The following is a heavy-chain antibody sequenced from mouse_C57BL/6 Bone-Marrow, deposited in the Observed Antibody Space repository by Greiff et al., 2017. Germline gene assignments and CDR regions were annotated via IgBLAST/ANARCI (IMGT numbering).Heavy chain of an antibody. CDR2: IDPSDSET. J-gene: IGHJ1*03. CDR3: ARDLYYGRRDWYFDV. CDR1: GYTFTSYW. V-gene: IGHV1-52*01. Sequence: VKLQQPGAELVRPGSSVKLSCKASGYTFTSYWMHWVKQRPIQGLEWIGNIDPSDSETHYNQKFKDKATLTVDKSSSTAYMQLSSLTSEDSAVYYCARDLYYGRRDWYFDVWGTGTTVTVSS. D-gene: IGHD1-1*01.